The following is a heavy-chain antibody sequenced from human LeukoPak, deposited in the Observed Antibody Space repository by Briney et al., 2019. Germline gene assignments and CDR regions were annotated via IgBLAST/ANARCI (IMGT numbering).Heavy chain of an antibody. CDR2: IYTSGST. D-gene: IGHD6-19*01. V-gene: IGHV4-4*07. CDR1: GGSISSYY. J-gene: IGHJ4*02. CDR3: AKGTSSGWYYFDY. Sequence: SETLSLTCTVSGGSISSYYWSWIRQPAGKGLEWIGRIYTSGSTNYNPSLKSRLTISVDTSKNQFSLKLDSVTAADTAVYYCAKGTSSGWYYFDYWGQGTLVTVSS.